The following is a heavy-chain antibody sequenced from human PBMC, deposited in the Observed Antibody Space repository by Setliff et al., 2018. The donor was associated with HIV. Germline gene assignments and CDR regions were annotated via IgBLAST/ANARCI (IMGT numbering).Heavy chain of an antibody. CDR1: GFTFSSYA. V-gene: IGHV3-64*01. D-gene: IGHD3-22*01. J-gene: IGHJ4*02. CDR3: AKGFSRIVAVISDY. Sequence: PGGSLRLSCAASGFTFSSYAMHWVRQAPGKGLEYVSSISSNGGNTYYASSLKGRFTISRDNSKNTLYLQMGSLRAEDMAIYYCAKGFSRIVAVISDYWGLGTLVTVSS. CDR2: ISSNGGNT.